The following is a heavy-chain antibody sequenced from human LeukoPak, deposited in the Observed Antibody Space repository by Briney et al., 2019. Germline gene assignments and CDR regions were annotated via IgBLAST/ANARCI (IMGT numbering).Heavy chain of an antibody. CDR2: ISGSGGST. V-gene: IGHV3-23*01. CDR1: GFTFSSYA. CDR3: AKGPIFGVVIKGTYFDY. Sequence: GGSLRLSCAASGFTFSSYAMSWVRQAPGKGLEWVSAISGSGGSTYYADSVKGRFTISRDKSKNTLYLQMNSLRAEDPAVYYCAKGPIFGVVIKGTYFDYWGQGTLVTVSS. D-gene: IGHD3-3*01. J-gene: IGHJ4*02.